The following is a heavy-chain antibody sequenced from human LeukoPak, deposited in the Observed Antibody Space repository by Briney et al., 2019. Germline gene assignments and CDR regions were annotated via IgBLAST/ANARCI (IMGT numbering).Heavy chain of an antibody. CDR2: ISTTGGST. D-gene: IGHD4-23*01. CDR1: GFSFNNYA. Sequence: GGSLRLSCAASGFSFNNYAMSWVRQAPGKGLEWVSAISTTGGSTYYADSVKGRFTVSRDNSKNTLSLQMDSLRVEDTALYYCAKDWTTVVTPKGYYFDSWGQGTLVTASS. V-gene: IGHV3-23*01. J-gene: IGHJ4*02. CDR3: AKDWTTVVTPKGYYFDS.